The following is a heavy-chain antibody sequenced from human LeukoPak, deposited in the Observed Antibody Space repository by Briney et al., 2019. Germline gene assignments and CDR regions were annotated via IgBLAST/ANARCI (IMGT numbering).Heavy chain of an antibody. CDR1: GFTFSSYA. CDR3: AKDSLWFREEVDAFDI. CDR2: ISGSGGST. J-gene: IGHJ3*02. V-gene: IGHV3-23*01. Sequence: PGGSLRLSCAASGFTFSSYAMSWVRQAPGKGLEWVSAISGSGGSTYYADSVKGRFTISRDNSKNTLYLQMNSLRAEDTAVYYCAKDSLWFREEVDAFDIRGQGTMVTVSS. D-gene: IGHD3-10*01.